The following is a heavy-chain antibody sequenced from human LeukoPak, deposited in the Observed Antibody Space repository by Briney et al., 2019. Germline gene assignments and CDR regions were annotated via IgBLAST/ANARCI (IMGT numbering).Heavy chain of an antibody. V-gene: IGHV1-2*06. Sequence: ASVKVSCKASGYTFTGYHMHRVRQAPGQGLEWMGRINPNTGSTEYAQKFQGRVTMTRDTSISTAYMDLSRLRSDDTAVYYCARDYCSSTSCLFDYWGQGTLVTVSS. D-gene: IGHD2-2*01. CDR2: INPNTGST. CDR3: ARDYCSSTSCLFDY. CDR1: GYTFTGYH. J-gene: IGHJ4*02.